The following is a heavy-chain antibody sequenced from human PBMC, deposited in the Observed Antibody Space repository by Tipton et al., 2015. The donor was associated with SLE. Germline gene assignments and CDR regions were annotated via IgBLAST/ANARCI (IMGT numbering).Heavy chain of an antibody. CDR1: GGSISSGSYY. CDR2: INHSGST. D-gene: IGHD6-13*01. J-gene: IGHJ4*02. V-gene: IGHV4-39*07. CDR3: ARGYSSSRNLFDY. Sequence: TLSLTCTVSGGSISSGSYYWSWIRQPPGKGLEWIGEINHSGSTNYNPSLKSRVTISVDTSKNQFSLKLSSVTAADTAVYYCARGYSSSRNLFDYWGQGTLVTVSS.